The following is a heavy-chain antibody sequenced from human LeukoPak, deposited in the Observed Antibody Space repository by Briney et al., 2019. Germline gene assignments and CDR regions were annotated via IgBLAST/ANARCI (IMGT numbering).Heavy chain of an antibody. Sequence: SETLSLNCTVSGGSISSSSYYWGWIRQPPGKGLEWIGSIYYSGSTYYNPSLKSRVTISVDTSRNQFSLKLSSVTAADTAVYYCATAEPYCGGDCSFDYWGQGTLVTVSS. D-gene: IGHD2-21*02. CDR1: GGSISSSSYY. V-gene: IGHV4-39*01. CDR3: ATAEPYCGGDCSFDY. J-gene: IGHJ4*02. CDR2: IYYSGST.